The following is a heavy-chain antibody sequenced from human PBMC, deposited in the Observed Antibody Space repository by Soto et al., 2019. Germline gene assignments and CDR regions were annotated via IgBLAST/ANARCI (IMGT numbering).Heavy chain of an antibody. CDR2: ISGSGGST. Sequence: EVQLLESGGGLVQPGGSLRLSCAASGFTFSSYAMSWVRQAPGKGLEWGSAISGSGGSTYYADSVKGRFTISRDNSKNTLYLQMNSLRAEDTAVYYCTYDSSGYYFNFDYWGQGTLVTVSS. CDR1: GFTFSSYA. CDR3: TYDSSGYYFNFDY. D-gene: IGHD3-22*01. J-gene: IGHJ4*02. V-gene: IGHV3-23*01.